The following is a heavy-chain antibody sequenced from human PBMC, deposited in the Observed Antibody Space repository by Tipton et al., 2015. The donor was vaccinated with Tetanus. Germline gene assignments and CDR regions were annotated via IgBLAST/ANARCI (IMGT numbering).Heavy chain of an antibody. CDR1: GFTFSNAW. CDR3: TTSGPGAFGGDY. J-gene: IGHJ4*02. V-gene: IGHV3-15*01. D-gene: IGHD3-16*01. CDR2: FKSKTDGGTT. Sequence: SLRLSCAASGFTFSNAWMSWVRQAPGKGLEWVGRFKSKTDGGTTDYAAPVKDRFTISKEDSNNTLYREMSSLKTEDSGVYYCTTSGPGAFGGDYGGQGTLVTVSS.